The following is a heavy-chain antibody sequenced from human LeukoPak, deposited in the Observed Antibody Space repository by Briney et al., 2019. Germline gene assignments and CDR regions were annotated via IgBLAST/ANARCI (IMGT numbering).Heavy chain of an antibody. Sequence: GASVKVSCKASGYTFTSYYIHWVRQAPGQGLEWMGTVDPSGGRTTYAQKFQGRVTMTRDTSTSTVYMELSSLRSEDTAVYYCARDQSLVAYSSTWFDYWGQGTPVTVSS. CDR1: GYTFTSYY. D-gene: IGHD6-13*01. CDR2: VDPSGGRT. V-gene: IGHV1-46*01. J-gene: IGHJ4*02. CDR3: ARDQSLVAYSSTWFDY.